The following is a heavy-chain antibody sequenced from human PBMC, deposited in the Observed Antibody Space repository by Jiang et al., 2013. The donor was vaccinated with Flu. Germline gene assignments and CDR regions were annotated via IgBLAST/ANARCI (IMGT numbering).Heavy chain of an antibody. D-gene: IGHD5-12*01. CDR1: GGSISSSSYY. V-gene: IGHV4-39*01. CDR3: ASLNSGYESFDY. CDR2: IYYSGST. J-gene: IGHJ4*02. Sequence: GLVKPSETLSLTCTVSGGSISSSSYYWGWIRQPPGKGLEWIGSIYYSGSTYYNPSLKSRVTISVDTSKNQFSLKLSSVTAADTAVYYCASLNSGYESFDYWGQGTLVTVSS.